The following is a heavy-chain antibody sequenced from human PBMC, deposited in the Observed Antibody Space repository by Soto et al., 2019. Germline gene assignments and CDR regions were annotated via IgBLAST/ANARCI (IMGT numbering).Heavy chain of an antibody. CDR1: GLTFSSYA. CDR3: AKEKYDILTGPFDS. D-gene: IGHD3-9*01. Sequence: PGGSLRLSCAASGLTFSSYAMNWVRKAPGKGLEGVSTITGSGGSTYYADSVRGRFIISRDNSKNTLYLQMNSLRAEDTAVYYCAKEKYDILTGPFDSWGQGTLVTVSS. J-gene: IGHJ4*02. V-gene: IGHV3-23*01. CDR2: ITGSGGST.